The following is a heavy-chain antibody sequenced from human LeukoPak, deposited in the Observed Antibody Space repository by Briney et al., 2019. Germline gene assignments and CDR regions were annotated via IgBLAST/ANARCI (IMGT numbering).Heavy chain of an antibody. CDR2: IYYSGST. J-gene: IGHJ4*02. CDR3: ASGERYCSSTSCYALDY. V-gene: IGHV4-31*03. D-gene: IGHD2-2*01. CDR1: GGSISSGGYY. Sequence: SETLSLTCTVSGGSISSGGYYWGWIRQHPGKGLEWIGYIYYSGSTYYNPSLKSRVTISVDTSKNQFSLKLSSVTAADTAVYYCASGERYCSSTSCYALDYWGQGTLVTVSS.